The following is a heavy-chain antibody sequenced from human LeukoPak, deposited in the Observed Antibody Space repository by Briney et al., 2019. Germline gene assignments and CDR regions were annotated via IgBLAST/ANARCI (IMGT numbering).Heavy chain of an antibody. D-gene: IGHD6-19*01. Sequence: GASVKVSCKASGYTFTGYYIHWVRQAPGQGLEWMGWINPNSGGTNCAQQFQGRVTMTRDTSIGTVFMELGRLRPDDTAVYYCARGRYSSGWYWFDPWGQGTLVTVSS. CDR3: ARGRYSSGWYWFDP. CDR2: INPNSGGT. CDR1: GYTFTGYY. V-gene: IGHV1-2*02. J-gene: IGHJ5*02.